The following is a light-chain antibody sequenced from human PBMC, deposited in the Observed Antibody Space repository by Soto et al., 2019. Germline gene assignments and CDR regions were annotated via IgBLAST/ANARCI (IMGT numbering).Light chain of an antibody. CDR3: QHRSNWPPIT. CDR1: QSVSNNY. CDR2: GAS. J-gene: IGKJ5*01. Sequence: EIVLTQSPGTLSLSPGERATLSCRASQSVSNNYLAWYQQKPGQAPRLLIYGASNRATGIPDRFSGSGSGTDFTLTISRLEPEDFAAYYCQHRSNWPPITFGQGTRLEIK. V-gene: IGKV3D-20*02.